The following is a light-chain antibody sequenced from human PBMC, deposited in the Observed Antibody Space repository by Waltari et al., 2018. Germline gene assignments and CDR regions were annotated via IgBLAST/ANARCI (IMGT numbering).Light chain of an antibody. CDR3: QQRSNWPGT. V-gene: IGKV3-11*01. CDR1: QSVSSY. J-gene: IGKJ4*01. Sequence: EIVLTQSPATLSLSPGERATLSCRASQSVSSYLAWFQQKPGQAPRLLIYDAVNRAPGLPSRFSGSGSGTDFTLTISGLEPEDSAVYYCQQRSNWPGTFGGGTKVEIK. CDR2: DAV.